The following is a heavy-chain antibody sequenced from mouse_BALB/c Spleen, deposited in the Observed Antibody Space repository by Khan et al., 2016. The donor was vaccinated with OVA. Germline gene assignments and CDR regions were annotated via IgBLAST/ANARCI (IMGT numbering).Heavy chain of an antibody. D-gene: IGHD2-1*01. CDR2: ISYSGST. Sequence: EVQLQESGPGLVKPSQSLSLTCTVTGYSITSDYAWNWIRQFPGNKLEWMAYISYSGSTSYNPSLKSRISVTRDTSKNQFFLQLSSVTTEDTATYFGARRAYYGNWYFDVWGAGTTVTVSS. CDR1: GYSITSDYA. V-gene: IGHV3-2*02. J-gene: IGHJ1*01. CDR3: ARRAYYGNWYFDV.